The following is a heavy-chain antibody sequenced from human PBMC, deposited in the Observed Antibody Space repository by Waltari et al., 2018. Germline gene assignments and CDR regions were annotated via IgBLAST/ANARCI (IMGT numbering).Heavy chain of an antibody. CDR3: AKGEPLMRTTKE. D-gene: IGHD1-7*01. J-gene: IGHJ4*02. CDR2: IDSGGST. CDR1: GFTFGTYN. V-gene: IGHV3-23*01. Sequence: EVQLLESGGGLVQPGGSLLLSCSASGFTFGTYNMGWVRQAPGKGLAWVSTIDSGGSTYYADSVKGRFTISRDNSKNTLSLQMNSLRAEDTAIYYCAKGEPLMRTTKEWGQGTLVTVSS.